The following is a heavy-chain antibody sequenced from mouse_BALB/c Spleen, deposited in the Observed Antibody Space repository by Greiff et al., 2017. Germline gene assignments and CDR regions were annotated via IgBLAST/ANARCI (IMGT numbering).Heavy chain of an antibody. V-gene: IGHV1-7*01. CDR3: ASVYAMDY. J-gene: IGHJ4*01. CDR2: INPSTGYT. Sequence: VHLVESGAELAKPGASVKMSCKASGYTFTSYWMHWVKQRPGQGLEWIGYINPSTGYTEYNQKFKDKATLTADKSSSTAYMQLSSLTSEDSAVYYCASVYAMDYWGQGTSVTVSS. CDR1: GYTFTSYW.